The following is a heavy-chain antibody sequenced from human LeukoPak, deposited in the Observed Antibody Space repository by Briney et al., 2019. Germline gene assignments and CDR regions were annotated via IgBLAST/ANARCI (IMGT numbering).Heavy chain of an antibody. CDR3: AKDGGLWVSAHWGDS. V-gene: IGHV3-23*01. Sequence: GGSLRLSCAASGFTFSSYTTSWVRQAPGKGLEWVSTITTSDGNTYYADSVKGRFTVSRDNSKNTLFLQMNSLRAEDTAVYYCAKDGGLWVSAHWGDSWGRGTLVTVSS. CDR1: GFTFSSYT. J-gene: IGHJ4*02. D-gene: IGHD7-27*01. CDR2: ITTSDGNT.